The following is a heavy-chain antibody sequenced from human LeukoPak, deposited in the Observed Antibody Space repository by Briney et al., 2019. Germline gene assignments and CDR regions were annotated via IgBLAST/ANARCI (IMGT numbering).Heavy chain of an antibody. CDR1: GGSISTYY. Sequence: SETPSLTCTVSGGSISTYYWSWIRQPPGKGLEWIGYINYGGNTKYNPSLKGRLTISVDTSKNQFSLKLRSVTAADTAVYYCARHSGSYYDFDYWGQGTLVTVSS. D-gene: IGHD1-26*01. J-gene: IGHJ4*02. CDR2: INYGGNT. V-gene: IGHV4-59*08. CDR3: ARHSGSYYDFDY.